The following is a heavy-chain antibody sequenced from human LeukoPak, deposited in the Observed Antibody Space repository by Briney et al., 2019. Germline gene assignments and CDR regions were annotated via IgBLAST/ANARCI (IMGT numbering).Heavy chain of an antibody. Sequence: KPGESLKISCKGSGYSFTTHWIGWVRQMPGKGLEWMGVIYPGDSDTIYSPSFQGQVTISADKSITTAYLQWSSLEASDTAMYFCARSLPGGTWSIYFDSWGQGTLVTVSS. J-gene: IGHJ4*02. CDR1: GYSFTTHW. D-gene: IGHD6-13*01. V-gene: IGHV5-51*01. CDR3: ARSLPGGTWSIYFDS. CDR2: IYPGDSDT.